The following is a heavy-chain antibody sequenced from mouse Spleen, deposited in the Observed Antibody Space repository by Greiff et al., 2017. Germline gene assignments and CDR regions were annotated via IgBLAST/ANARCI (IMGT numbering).Heavy chain of an antibody. D-gene: IGHD2-3*01. V-gene: IGHV2-9*02. CDR3: ARGVYDGYLYYAMDY. J-gene: IGHJ4*01. CDR2: IWAGGST. Sequence: VKVVESGPGLVAPSQSLSITCTVSGFSLTSYGVHWVRQPPGKGLEWLGVIWAGGSTNYNSALMSRLSISKDNSKSQVFLKMNSLQTDDTAMYYCARGVYDGYLYYAMDYWGQGTSVTVSS. CDR1: GFSLTSYG.